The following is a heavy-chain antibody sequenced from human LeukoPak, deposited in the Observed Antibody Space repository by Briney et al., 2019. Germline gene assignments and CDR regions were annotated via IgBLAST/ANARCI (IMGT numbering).Heavy chain of an antibody. Sequence: PGGSLRLSCAASGFTFDDYAMHWVRQAPGKGLEWVSLISWDGGSTYYADSVKGRFTISRDNSKNSLYLQMNSPRAEDTALYYCAKDHGDSLLYFFDYWGQGTLVTVSS. CDR2: ISWDGGST. CDR1: GFTFDDYA. V-gene: IGHV3-43D*03. CDR3: AKDHGDSLLYFFDY. D-gene: IGHD4-17*01. J-gene: IGHJ4*02.